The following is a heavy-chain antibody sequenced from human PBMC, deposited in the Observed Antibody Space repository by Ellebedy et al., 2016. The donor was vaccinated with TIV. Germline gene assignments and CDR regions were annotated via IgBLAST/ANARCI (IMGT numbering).Heavy chain of an antibody. V-gene: IGHV4-59*08. D-gene: IGHD3-10*01. CDR2: FFYSGST. Sequence: MPSETLSLTCAVAGGSINNNYWGWFRQLPQKGLEWIGHFFYSGSTNYNPSLKGRVSISLDTSKKQFSLKVTSVTAADPAVYYCARRPYSPTGIDAFDIWGQGTVVTVSS. J-gene: IGHJ3*02. CDR3: ARRPYSPTGIDAFDI. CDR1: GGSINNNY.